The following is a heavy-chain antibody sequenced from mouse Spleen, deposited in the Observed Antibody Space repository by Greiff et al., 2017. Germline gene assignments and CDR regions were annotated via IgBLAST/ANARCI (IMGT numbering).Heavy chain of an antibody. CDR2: ISDGGSYT. CDR3: ARVHYGNDAMDY. Sequence: EVKVEESGGGLVKPGGSLKLSCAASGFTFSSYAMSWVRQTPEKRLEWVATISDGGSYTYYPDNVKGRFTISRDNAKNNLYLQMSHLKSEDTAMYYCARVHYGNDAMDYWGQGTSVTVSS. CDR1: GFTFSSYA. J-gene: IGHJ4*01. V-gene: IGHV5-4*03. D-gene: IGHD2-1*01.